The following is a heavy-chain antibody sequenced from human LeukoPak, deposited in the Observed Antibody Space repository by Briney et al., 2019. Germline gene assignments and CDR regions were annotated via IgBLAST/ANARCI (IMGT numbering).Heavy chain of an antibody. Sequence: ASVKVSCKASGYTFTSYAMNWVRQAPGQGLEWMGWINTNTGNPTYAQGFTGRFVFSLDTSVSTAYLRISSLKAEDTAVYYCARGALPLPYSSGWYGAYWGQGTLVTVSS. J-gene: IGHJ4*02. D-gene: IGHD6-19*01. CDR3: ARGALPLPYSSGWYGAY. CDR2: INTNTGNP. CDR1: GYTFTSYA. V-gene: IGHV7-4-1*02.